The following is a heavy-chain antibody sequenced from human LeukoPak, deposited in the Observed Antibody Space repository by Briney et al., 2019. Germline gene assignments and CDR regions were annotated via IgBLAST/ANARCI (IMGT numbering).Heavy chain of an antibody. CDR2: IYSGGST. J-gene: IGHJ5*02. V-gene: IGHV3-66*01. Sequence: QPGGSLRLSCVASGFTVSRNYMSWVRQAPGKGLEWVSVIYSGGSTYYADSVKGRFTIPRDTSKNTLYLQMNSLRAEDTAVYYCASSRPIYYNWAVFDPWGQGTLVTVSS. CDR3: ASSRPIYYNWAVFDP. D-gene: IGHD3-10*01. CDR1: GFTVSRNY.